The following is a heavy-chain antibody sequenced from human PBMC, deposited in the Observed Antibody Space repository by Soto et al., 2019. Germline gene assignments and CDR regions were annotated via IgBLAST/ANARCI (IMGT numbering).Heavy chain of an antibody. D-gene: IGHD2-21*01. J-gene: IGHJ4*02. CDR2: VYYSGTT. CDR3: VRLDMTISSAIRF. Sequence: PSETLSLTCAVSGGSISSSDYYRGWIRLPPGKGLEWIGSVYYSGTTYYNPALKSLFTIFVDTSKNQFSLRLSSVTAVDTAVYYCVRLDMTISSAIRFWGQGTLVTVSS. V-gene: IGHV4-39*01. CDR1: GGSISSSDYY.